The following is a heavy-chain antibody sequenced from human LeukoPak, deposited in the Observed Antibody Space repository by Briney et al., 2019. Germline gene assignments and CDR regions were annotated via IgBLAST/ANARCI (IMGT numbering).Heavy chain of an antibody. Sequence: PGGSLRLSCAASGFTFISYSMNWVRQAPGKGLEWVSSISNSSPNIYYTDSVKGRFTISRDSAKDSLFLQMNSLRAEDTAVYYCARQTGSGLFILPGGQGTLVTVSS. CDR1: GFTFISYS. CDR3: ARQTGSGLFILP. CDR2: ISNSSPNI. D-gene: IGHD3/OR15-3a*01. V-gene: IGHV3-21*01. J-gene: IGHJ4*02.